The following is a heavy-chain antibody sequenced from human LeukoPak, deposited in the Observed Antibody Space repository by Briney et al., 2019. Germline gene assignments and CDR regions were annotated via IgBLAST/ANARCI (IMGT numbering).Heavy chain of an antibody. CDR2: ISYDGSNK. V-gene: IGHV3-30*04. Sequence: GRSLRLSCAASGFTFSSYAMHWVRQAPGRGLEWVAVISYDGSNKYYADSVKGRFTISRDNSKNTLYLKMNSLRAEDTAVYNCARDLSGGWLDYWGEGSLVTVSS. CDR3: ARDLSGGWLDY. CDR1: GFTFSSYA. D-gene: IGHD6-19*01. J-gene: IGHJ4*02.